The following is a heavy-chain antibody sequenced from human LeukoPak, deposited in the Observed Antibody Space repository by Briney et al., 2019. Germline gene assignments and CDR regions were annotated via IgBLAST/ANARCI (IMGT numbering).Heavy chain of an antibody. Sequence: VASVKVSCKASGYTFTGHYIHWVRQAPGQGLEWMGWINPNSGGTNYAQKFQGRVTMTRDTSISTGYMEVSRLTSDDTAVYYYTRLLTVAGDYGMDVWGQGTTVTVSS. CDR2: INPNSGGT. V-gene: IGHV1-2*02. CDR1: GYTFTGHY. D-gene: IGHD3-10*01. CDR3: TRLLTVAGDYGMDV. J-gene: IGHJ6*02.